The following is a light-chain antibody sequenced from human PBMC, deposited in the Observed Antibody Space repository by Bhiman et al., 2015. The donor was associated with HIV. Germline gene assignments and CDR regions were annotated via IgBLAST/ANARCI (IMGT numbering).Light chain of an antibody. CDR1: SNNIGNYNY. Sequence: QSALTQPASVSGSPGQSITISCTGTSNNIGNYNYVSWYQHHPGKVPKLMIYDVSQRPSGISERFTGSSSGNTATLTISGAQAVDEADYYCQVWGGSAVIFGGGTKLTVL. V-gene: IGLV2-14*03. CDR3: QVWGGSAVI. CDR2: DVS. J-gene: IGLJ2*01.